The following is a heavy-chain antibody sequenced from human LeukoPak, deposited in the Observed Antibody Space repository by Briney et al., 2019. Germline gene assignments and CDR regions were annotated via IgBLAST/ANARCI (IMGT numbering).Heavy chain of an antibody. J-gene: IGHJ3*02. CDR2: IYYSGST. CDR3: ARSTYGLHDAFDI. D-gene: IGHD2-8*01. CDR1: GGSISSGGYY. Sequence: SQTLSLTCTVSGGSISSGGYYWSWIRQHPGKGLEWIGYIYYSGSTYYNPSLKSRVTISVDTSKNQFSLKLSSVTAADTAVYYCARSTYGLHDAFDIWGQGTIVTVSS. V-gene: IGHV4-31*03.